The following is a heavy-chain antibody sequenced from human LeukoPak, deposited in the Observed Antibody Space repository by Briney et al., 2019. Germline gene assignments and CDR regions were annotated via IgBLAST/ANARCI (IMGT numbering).Heavy chain of an antibody. CDR1: GYTFTGYY. CDR2: INPNSGGT. CDR3: ARVPRCSSTSCYIAYYGMDV. D-gene: IGHD2-2*02. Sequence: ASVKVSCKASGYTFTGYYMHWVRQAPGQGLEWMGWINPNSGGTKYAQKFQGRVTMTRDTSISTAYMELSRLRSDDTAVYYCARVPRCSSTSCYIAYYGMDVWGQGTTVTVSS. V-gene: IGHV1-2*02. J-gene: IGHJ6*02.